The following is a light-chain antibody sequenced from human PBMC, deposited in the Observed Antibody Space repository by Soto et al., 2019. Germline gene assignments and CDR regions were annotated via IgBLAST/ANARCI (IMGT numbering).Light chain of an antibody. V-gene: IGKV1-27*01. Sequence: DIQMTQSPSSLSASVGDRVTITCRASQGISNYLAWYQQKPGKVPKLLIYAASTLHSGVPSRFSGSGSGTDFTLTISSLQPEDVATYYCQKLGVFGGGTKVEIK. CDR1: QGISNY. CDR2: AAS. J-gene: IGKJ4*01. CDR3: QKLGV.